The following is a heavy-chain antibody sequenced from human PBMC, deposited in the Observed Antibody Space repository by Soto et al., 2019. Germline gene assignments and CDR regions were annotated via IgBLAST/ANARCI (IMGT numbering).Heavy chain of an antibody. CDR1: GGYISNAQYY. CDR2: IYYSGNT. V-gene: IGHV4-31*03. CDR3: AKTYGPFGWLDP. D-gene: IGHD3-10*01. Sequence: QVHLQESGPGLVKPSQTLSLTCTVSGGYISNAQYYWAWIRQHPGKGLEWIGYIYYSGNTYYSPSLKSRVSISIDTSKNLFSLKVNSVTAAGTAVYYCAKTYGPFGWLDPWGQGTLVTVSS. J-gene: IGHJ5*02.